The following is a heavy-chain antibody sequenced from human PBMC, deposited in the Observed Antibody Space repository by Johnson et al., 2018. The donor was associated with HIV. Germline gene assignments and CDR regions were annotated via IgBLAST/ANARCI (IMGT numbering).Heavy chain of an antibody. CDR2: ISSYGRNL. V-gene: IGHV3-30-3*01. D-gene: IGHD1-26*01. CDR3: ARDRVMVGATVDAFDI. CDR1: GLIFRSYP. Sequence: QMQLVESGGGLVQPGGSLRLSCAASGLIFRSYPMHSVRQAPGKWLAWVAVISSYGRNLYYADSAKGRSTHSRDNAKNSLYLQMSSLRAEDTALYYCARDRVMVGATVDAFDIWGQGTMVTVSS. J-gene: IGHJ3*02.